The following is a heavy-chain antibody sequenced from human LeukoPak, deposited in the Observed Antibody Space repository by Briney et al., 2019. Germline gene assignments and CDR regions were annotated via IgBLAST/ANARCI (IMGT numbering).Heavy chain of an antibody. CDR3: ARGEFGELNYYYYYMDV. CDR2: INPNSGGT. J-gene: IGHJ6*03. Sequence: GASVKVSCKASGYTFTGYYMHWVRQAPGQGLEWMGWINPNSGGTNYAQKFQGRVTMTRDTSISTAYMELSRLRSDDTAVYYCARGEFGELNYYYYYMDVWGKGTTVTISS. CDR1: GYTFTGYY. V-gene: IGHV1-2*02. D-gene: IGHD3-10*01.